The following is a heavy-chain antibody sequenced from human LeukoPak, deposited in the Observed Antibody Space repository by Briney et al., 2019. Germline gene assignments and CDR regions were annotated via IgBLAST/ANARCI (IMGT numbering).Heavy chain of an antibody. CDR3: ARGVYDILTGYYKSYYYYYMDV. CDR1: GGSFSGYY. CDR2: IYYSGST. V-gene: IGHV4-59*01. Sequence: SETLSLTCAVYGGSFSGYYWSWIRQPPGKGLEWIGYIYYSGSTNYNPSLKSRVTISVDTSKNQFSLKLSSVTAADTAVYYCARGVYDILTGYYKSYYYYYMDVWGKGTTVTISS. D-gene: IGHD3-9*01. J-gene: IGHJ6*03.